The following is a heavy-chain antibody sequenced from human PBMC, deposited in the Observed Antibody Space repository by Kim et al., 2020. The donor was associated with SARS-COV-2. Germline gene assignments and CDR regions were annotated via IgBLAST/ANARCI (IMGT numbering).Heavy chain of an antibody. CDR1: GGSFSGYY. CDR3: ARGRRFIGLYYYYGMDV. J-gene: IGHJ6*02. Sequence: SETLSLTCAVYGGSFSGYYWSWIRQPPGKGLEWIGEINHSGSTNYNPSLKSRVTISVDTSKNQFSLKLSSVTAADTAVYYCARGRRFIGLYYYYGMDVWGQGTTVTVSS. CDR2: INHSGST. D-gene: IGHD3-16*01. V-gene: IGHV4-34*01.